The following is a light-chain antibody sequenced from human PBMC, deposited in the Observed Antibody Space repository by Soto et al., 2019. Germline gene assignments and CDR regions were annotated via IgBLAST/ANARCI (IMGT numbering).Light chain of an antibody. CDR2: KAS. V-gene: IGKV1-5*03. J-gene: IGKJ1*01. Sequence: DIQMTQSPSTLSASVGDRVTSTCRASQSISSWLAWYQQKPGKAPKLLIYKASTLKSGVPSRFSGSGSGTEFTLTISSLQPDDFATYYCQHYNSYSEAFGQGTTGDIK. CDR3: QHYNSYSEA. CDR1: QSISSW.